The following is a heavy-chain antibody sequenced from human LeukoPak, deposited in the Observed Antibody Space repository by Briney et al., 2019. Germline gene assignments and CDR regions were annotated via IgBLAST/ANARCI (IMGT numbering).Heavy chain of an antibody. J-gene: IGHJ4*02. CDR2: INHSGST. Sequence: SETLSLTCAVYGGSFSGSYWSWIRQPPGKGLEWIGEINHSGSTNYNPSLKSRVTISVDTSKNQFSLKLSSVTAADTAVYYCARALRYRWFGELLAGYYFDYWGQGTLVTVSS. V-gene: IGHV4-34*01. D-gene: IGHD3-10*01. CDR1: GGSFSGSY. CDR3: ARALRYRWFGELLAGYYFDY.